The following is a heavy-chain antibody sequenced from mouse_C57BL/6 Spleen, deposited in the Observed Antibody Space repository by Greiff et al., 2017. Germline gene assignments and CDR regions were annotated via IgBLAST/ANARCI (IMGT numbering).Heavy chain of an antibody. D-gene: IGHD1-1*01. CDR1: GFTFSDYY. Sequence: EVNVVESEGGLVQPGSSMKLSCTASGFTFSDYYMAWVRQVPEKGLEWVANINYDGSSTYYLDSLKSRFIISRDNAKNILYLQMSSLKSEDTATYYCARALGSSPYWYFDVWGTGTTVTVSS. CDR2: INYDGSST. V-gene: IGHV5-16*01. CDR3: ARALGSSPYWYFDV. J-gene: IGHJ1*03.